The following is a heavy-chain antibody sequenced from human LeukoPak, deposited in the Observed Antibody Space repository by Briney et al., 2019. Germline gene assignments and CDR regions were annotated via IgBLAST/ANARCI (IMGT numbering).Heavy chain of an antibody. D-gene: IGHD3-10*01. CDR1: GFTFSSYG. CDR2: IRYDGSNK. V-gene: IGHV3-30*02. Sequence: PGGSLRLSCAASGFTFSSYGMHWVRQAPGKGLEWVAFIRYDGSNKYYADSVKGRFTISRDNSKNTLYLQMNSLRAEDTAVYYCAKDGHYSGSGSYFDYWGQGTLVTVSS. CDR3: AKDGHYSGSGSYFDY. J-gene: IGHJ4*02.